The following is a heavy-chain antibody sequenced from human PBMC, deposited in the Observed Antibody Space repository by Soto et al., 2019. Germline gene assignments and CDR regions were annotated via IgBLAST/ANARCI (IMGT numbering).Heavy chain of an antibody. Sequence: QEQLVQSGAEVKKPGSSVKVSCKASGGLFSSYTISWVRQVPGQGLEWMGGIIPVFQTAYYTQGFQGRVMITADESTKTAYMELSSLRSADTAIYYCARGGSGYTWFNEFWGPGTLVTVSS. CDR2: IIPVFQTA. J-gene: IGHJ4*02. CDR3: ARGGSGYTWFNEF. V-gene: IGHV1-69*01. D-gene: IGHD3-22*01. CDR1: GGLFSSYT.